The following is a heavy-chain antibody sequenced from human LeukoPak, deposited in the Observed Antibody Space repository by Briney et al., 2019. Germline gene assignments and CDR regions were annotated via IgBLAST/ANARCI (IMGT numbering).Heavy chain of an antibody. Sequence: PGGSLRVSCAASGFTFSTYAMSWGRQAPGKGLEWVSGISGSGGSTYYADSVKGRFTISRDKSKNTLYVQMNSLRAEDTAVYYCASSFTVTTKKNNFDYWGQGTLVTVSS. D-gene: IGHD4-17*01. CDR1: GFTFSTYA. CDR2: ISGSGGST. J-gene: IGHJ4*02. V-gene: IGHV3-23*01. CDR3: ASSFTVTTKKNNFDY.